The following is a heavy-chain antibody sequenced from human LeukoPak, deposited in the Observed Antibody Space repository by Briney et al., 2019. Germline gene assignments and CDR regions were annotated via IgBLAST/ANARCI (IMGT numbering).Heavy chain of an antibody. V-gene: IGHV3-23*01. CDR1: GFTFSSYA. Sequence: GSLRLSCAASGFTFSSYAMSWVRPAPGKGLEWVSAISGSGGSTYYADSVKGRFTISRDNSKNTLYLQMNSLRAEDTTVYYCARDHRSGSYSFDYWGQGTLVTVSS. CDR2: ISGSGGST. J-gene: IGHJ4*02. CDR3: ARDHRSGSYSFDY. D-gene: IGHD1-26*01.